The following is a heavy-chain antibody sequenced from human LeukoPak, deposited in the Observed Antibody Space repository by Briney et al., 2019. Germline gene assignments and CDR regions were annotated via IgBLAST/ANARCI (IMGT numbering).Heavy chain of an antibody. V-gene: IGHV1-46*01. Sequence: ASVKVSCKASGYTFTSYYIHWVRQAPGQGLEWMGIINPSDGSTSYAQKFQDRVTMTRDTSMSTVYMELRSLRSEDTAVYFCARVPSSYYYGMDVWGQGTTVTVSS. CDR2: INPSDGST. CDR3: ARVPSSYYYGMDV. D-gene: IGHD2-2*01. J-gene: IGHJ6*02. CDR1: GYTFTSYY.